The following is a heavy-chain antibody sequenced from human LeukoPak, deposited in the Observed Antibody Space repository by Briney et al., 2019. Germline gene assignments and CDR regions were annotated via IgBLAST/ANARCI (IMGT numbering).Heavy chain of an antibody. J-gene: IGHJ6*03. D-gene: IGHD6-13*01. V-gene: IGHV3-33*06. Sequence: PGRSLRLSCAASGFTFSSYGMHWVRQAPGKGLEWVAVIWYDGSNKYYADSVKGRFTISRDNSKNTLYLQMNSLRAEDTALYYCAKDIAAAHYYYMDVWGKGTTVTVSS. CDR3: AKDIAAAHYYYMDV. CDR2: IWYDGSNK. CDR1: GFTFSSYG.